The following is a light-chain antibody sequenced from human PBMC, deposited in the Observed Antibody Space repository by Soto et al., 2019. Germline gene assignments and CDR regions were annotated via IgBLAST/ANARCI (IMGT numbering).Light chain of an antibody. CDR1: QSVSTN. V-gene: IGKV3-20*01. CDR3: QQFSSYPLT. Sequence: EIVLTQSPGTLSLSPGERATLSCRASQSVSTNFAWYQQKPGQAPRLLIYAASTRATGIPARFSGSGSGTDFTLTISRLEPEDFAVYYCQQFSSYPLTFGGGTKVDIK. CDR2: AAS. J-gene: IGKJ4*01.